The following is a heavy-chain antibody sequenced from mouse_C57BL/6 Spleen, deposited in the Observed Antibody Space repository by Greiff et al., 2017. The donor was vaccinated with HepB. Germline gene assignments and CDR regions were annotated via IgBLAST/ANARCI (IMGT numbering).Heavy chain of an antibody. Sequence: QVQLQQPGAELVKPGASVKLSCKASGYTFTSYWMQWVKQRPGQGLEWIGEIDPSDSYTNYNQKFKGKATLTVDTSSSTAYMQLSSLTSEDSAVYYCARNYYGSSRHWYFDVWGTGTTVTVSS. D-gene: IGHD1-1*01. J-gene: IGHJ1*03. CDR2: IDPSDSYT. CDR3: ARNYYGSSRHWYFDV. V-gene: IGHV1-50*01. CDR1: GYTFTSYW.